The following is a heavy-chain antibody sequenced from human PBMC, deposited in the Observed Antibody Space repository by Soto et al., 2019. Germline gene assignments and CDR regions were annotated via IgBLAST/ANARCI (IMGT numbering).Heavy chain of an antibody. J-gene: IGHJ6*02. Sequence: KTSETLSLTCTVSGGSISSSSYYWGWIRQPPGKGLEWIGSIYYSGSTYYNPSLKSRVTISVDTSKNQFSLKLSSVTAADTAVYYCARHGYVYSSSLEGFYYYGMDVWGQGTTVTVSS. CDR3: ARHGYVYSSSLEGFYYYGMDV. CDR2: IYYSGST. D-gene: IGHD6-6*01. CDR1: GGSISSSSYY. V-gene: IGHV4-39*01.